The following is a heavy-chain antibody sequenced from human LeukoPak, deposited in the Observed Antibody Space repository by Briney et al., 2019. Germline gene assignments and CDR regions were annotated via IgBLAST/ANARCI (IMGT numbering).Heavy chain of an antibody. D-gene: IGHD1-20*01. CDR1: GFTFSSYG. V-gene: IGHV3-23*01. Sequence: PGGSLRLSCAASGFTFSSYGMGWVRQAPGKGLEWVSAISGSGGSTYYADSVKGRFTISRDNSKNTLSLQMSSLRVEDTAVYYCAKDRGEITGRFFDYWGQGSLVTVSS. CDR2: ISGSGGST. CDR3: AKDRGEITGRFFDY. J-gene: IGHJ4*02.